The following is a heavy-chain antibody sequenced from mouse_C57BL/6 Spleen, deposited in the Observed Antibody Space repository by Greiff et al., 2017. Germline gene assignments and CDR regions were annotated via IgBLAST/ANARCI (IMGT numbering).Heavy chain of an antibody. D-gene: IGHD1-1*01. CDR1: GYAFSSSW. Sequence: QVQLQQSGPELVKPGASVKISCKASGYAFSSSWMNWVKQRPGKGLEWIGRIYPGDGDTNYNGKFKGKATLTADKSSSTAYMQLSSLTSEDSAVYFCARERITTVVASYYYAMDYCGQGTSVTVSS. CDR3: ARERITTVVASYYYAMDY. V-gene: IGHV1-82*01. CDR2: IYPGDGDT. J-gene: IGHJ4*01.